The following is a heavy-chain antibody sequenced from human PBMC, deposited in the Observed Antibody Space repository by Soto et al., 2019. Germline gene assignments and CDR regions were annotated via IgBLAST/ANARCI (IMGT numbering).Heavy chain of an antibody. D-gene: IGHD2-2*01. CDR2: ISYDGSNK. J-gene: IGHJ6*02. Sequence: GGSLRLSCAASGFTFSSYGMHWVRQAPGKGLEWVAVISYDGSNKYYADSVKGRFTISRDNSKNTLYLQMNSLRAEDTAVYYCAKELISSTSYDWPGSYYYYGMDVWGQGTTVTVSS. V-gene: IGHV3-30*18. CDR3: AKELISSTSYDWPGSYYYYGMDV. CDR1: GFTFSSYG.